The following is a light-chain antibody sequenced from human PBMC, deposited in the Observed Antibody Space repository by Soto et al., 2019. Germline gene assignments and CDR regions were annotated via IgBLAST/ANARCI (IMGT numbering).Light chain of an antibody. V-gene: IGKV3-11*01. CDR3: QQRNNWPIT. J-gene: IGKJ5*01. CDR2: DAS. CDR1: QSVSSY. Sequence: EIVFTQSPAPLSLSPGERATLSFRASQSVSSYLAWYQQKPGQAPRLLIYDASNRATGIPVRFSGSGSGTDFTLTISSLEPEDFALYYCQQRNNWPITFGQGTRLENK.